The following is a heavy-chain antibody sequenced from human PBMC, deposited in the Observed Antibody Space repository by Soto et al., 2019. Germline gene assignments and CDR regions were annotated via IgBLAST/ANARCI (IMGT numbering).Heavy chain of an antibody. D-gene: IGHD2-8*01. Sequence: AGGSLRLSGAASGFTFSSYSINWVRQAPWKGLEWVSYISSSSITIYYADSVKGRFTISRDNAKNSLYLQMNSLRDEDTAVYYCSRDSSMGYCTNGVCFAYYYYGMDVSGQGTTLAVSS. J-gene: IGHJ6*02. CDR2: ISSSSITI. CDR3: SRDSSMGYCTNGVCFAYYYYGMDV. CDR1: GFTFSSYS. V-gene: IGHV3-48*02.